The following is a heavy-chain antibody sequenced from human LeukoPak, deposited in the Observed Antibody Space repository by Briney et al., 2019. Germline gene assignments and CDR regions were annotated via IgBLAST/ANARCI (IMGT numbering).Heavy chain of an antibody. D-gene: IGHD2-15*01. CDR3: ARDLGYCSGGSCY. CDR1: GFTFSSYS. J-gene: IGHJ4*02. V-gene: IGHV3-21*01. CDR2: ISSSSSYI. Sequence: GGSLRLSCAASGFTFSSYSMNWVRQAPGKGPEWVSSISSSSSYIYYADSVKGRFTISRDNAKNSLYLQMNSLRAEDTAVYYCARDLGYCSGGSCYWGQGTLVTVSS.